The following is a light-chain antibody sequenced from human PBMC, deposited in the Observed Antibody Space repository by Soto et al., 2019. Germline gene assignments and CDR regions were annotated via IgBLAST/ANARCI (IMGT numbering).Light chain of an antibody. Sequence: QSVLTQPASVSGSPGQSITISCTGTSSDVGGYNYVSWYQQHPGKAPKLMIYDVSNRPSGVSNRFSGSTSGNTASLTISGLQAEDEAAYYCSSYTSSSTPYVFGPGTKVTVL. J-gene: IGLJ1*01. CDR3: SSYTSSSTPYV. CDR2: DVS. CDR1: SSDVGGYNY. V-gene: IGLV2-14*01.